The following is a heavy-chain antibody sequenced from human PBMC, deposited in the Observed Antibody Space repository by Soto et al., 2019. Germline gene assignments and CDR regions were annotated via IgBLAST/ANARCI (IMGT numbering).Heavy chain of an antibody. CDR3: ARSVAGNDY. J-gene: IGHJ4*02. CDR1: GGSFSDYY. Sequence: QVQLQQWGAGLLKPSETLSLTCAVYGGSFSDYYWSWIRQPPGKGLEWIGEIDHSGSTNYNPSLNSRVIISIDTSKNQFSLKLSSVTAADTAVYHCARSVAGNDYWGQGTLVTVSS. D-gene: IGHD6-19*01. V-gene: IGHV4-34*01. CDR2: IDHSGST.